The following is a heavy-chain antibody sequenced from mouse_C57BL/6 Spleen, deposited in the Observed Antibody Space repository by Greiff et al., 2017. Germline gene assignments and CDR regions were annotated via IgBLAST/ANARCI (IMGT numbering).Heavy chain of an antibody. D-gene: IGHD1-1*01. CDR1: GFNIKDYY. V-gene: IGHV14-1*01. CDR3: TTPHYYGSSYVVWYFDV. Sequence: VQLQQSGAELVRPGASVKLSCTASGFNIKDYYMHWVKQRPEQGLEWIGRIDPEDGDTEYAPKFQGKATMTADPSSNTAYLQLSSLTSEDTAVYYCTTPHYYGSSYVVWYFDVWGTGTTVTVSS. CDR2: IDPEDGDT. J-gene: IGHJ1*03.